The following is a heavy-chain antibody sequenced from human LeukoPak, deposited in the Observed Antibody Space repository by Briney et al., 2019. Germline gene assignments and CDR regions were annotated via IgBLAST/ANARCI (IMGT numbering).Heavy chain of an antibody. V-gene: IGHV1-58*01. CDR2: IVVGSGNT. Sequence: SVKVSCKASGFTFTSSAVQWVRQARGQRLEWIGWIVVGSGNTNYAQKFQERVTITRDMSTSTAYMELSSLRSEDTAVYYCAALGLGYCSGCSCYRDAFDVWGQGTMVTVSS. D-gene: IGHD2-15*01. J-gene: IGHJ3*01. CDR3: AALGLGYCSGCSCYRDAFDV. CDR1: GFTFTSSA.